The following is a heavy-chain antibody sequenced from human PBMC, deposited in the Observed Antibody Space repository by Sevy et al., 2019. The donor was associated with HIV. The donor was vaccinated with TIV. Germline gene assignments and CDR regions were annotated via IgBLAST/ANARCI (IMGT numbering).Heavy chain of an antibody. Sequence: GGSLRLSCAASGFTFDDYWMQWVRQAPGQGLEWVANIRQDGNELHYADSVKGRFTISRDNAKESLFLQMTNLRVEVTAIYYCARRYFDLWGQGTLVTVSS. J-gene: IGHJ4*02. CDR1: GFTFDDYW. CDR2: IRQDGNEL. V-gene: IGHV3-7*01. CDR3: ARRYFDL.